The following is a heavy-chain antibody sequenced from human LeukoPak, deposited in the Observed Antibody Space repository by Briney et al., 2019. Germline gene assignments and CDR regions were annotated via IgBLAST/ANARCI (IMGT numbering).Heavy chain of an antibody. CDR3: ARSRTYYYGSGSYRFDY. V-gene: IGHV4-39*01. CDR1: GGSISSNSYY. D-gene: IGHD3-10*01. J-gene: IGHJ4*02. CDR2: IYYSGST. Sequence: SETLSLTCAVSGGSISSNSYYWGWIRQPPGKGLEWIGSIYYSGSTYYNPSLKSRVTISVDTSKNQFSLKLSSVTAADTAVYYCARSRTYYYGSGSYRFDYWGQGTLVTVSS.